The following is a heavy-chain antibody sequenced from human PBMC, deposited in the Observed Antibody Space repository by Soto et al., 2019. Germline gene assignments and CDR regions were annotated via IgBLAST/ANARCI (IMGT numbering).Heavy chain of an antibody. Sequence: SVKGSCKASGGAFSSYAISWVRQAPGQGLEWMGGIIPIFGTANYAQKFQGRVTITADESTSTAYMELSSLRSEDTAVYYCARDLKYYYGSGPYGMDVWGQGTTVTVSS. CDR2: IIPIFGTA. CDR3: ARDLKYYYGSGPYGMDV. V-gene: IGHV1-69*13. D-gene: IGHD3-10*01. CDR1: GGAFSSYA. J-gene: IGHJ6*02.